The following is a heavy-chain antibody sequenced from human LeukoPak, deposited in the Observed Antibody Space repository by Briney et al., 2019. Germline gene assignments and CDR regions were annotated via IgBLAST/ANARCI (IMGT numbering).Heavy chain of an antibody. CDR1: GGFVSRES. V-gene: IGHV4-59*02. CDR2: ISHSGAT. J-gene: IGHJ4*02. CDR3: ARGVYGDYKFDY. Sequence: SETLSLTCTVSGGFVSRESWTWIRQFPDKRLEWIGYISHSGATDYKPSLESRVTISVDTSKNQFSLKLSSVTAADTAVYYCARGVYGDYKFDYWGQGTLVTVSS. D-gene: IGHD4-17*01.